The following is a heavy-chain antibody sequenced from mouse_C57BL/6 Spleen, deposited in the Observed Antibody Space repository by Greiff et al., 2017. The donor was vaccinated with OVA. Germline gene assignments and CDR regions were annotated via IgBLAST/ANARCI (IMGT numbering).Heavy chain of an antibody. CDR1: GYTFTDYN. CDR2: INPNNGGT. V-gene: IGHV1-22*01. D-gene: IGHD1-1*01. Sequence: VQLKQSGPELVKPGASVKMSCKASGYTFTDYNMHWVKQSHGKSLEWIGYINPNNGGTSYNQKFKGKATLTVNKSSSTAYMELRSLTSEDSAVYYCARGVLRDFDYWGQGTTLTVSS. CDR3: ARGVLRDFDY. J-gene: IGHJ2*01.